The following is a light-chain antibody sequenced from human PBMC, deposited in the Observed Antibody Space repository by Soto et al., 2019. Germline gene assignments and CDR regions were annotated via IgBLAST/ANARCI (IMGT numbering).Light chain of an antibody. CDR3: QQRSNWPPSWT. J-gene: IGKJ1*01. CDR2: DAS. V-gene: IGKV3-11*01. Sequence: EIVLTQSPGTLSLSPGERATLSCRARQSVSSYLAWYQQKPGQAHRLLIYDASNRATGIPARFSGSGSGTDFTLTISSLEPEDFAVYYCQQRSNWPPSWTCGQGTKV. CDR1: QSVSSY.